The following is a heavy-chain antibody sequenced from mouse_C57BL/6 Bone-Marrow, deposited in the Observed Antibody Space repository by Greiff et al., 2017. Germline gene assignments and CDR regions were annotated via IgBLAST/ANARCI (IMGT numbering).Heavy chain of an antibody. CDR1: GYSFTGYY. Sequence: VQLKESGPELVKPGASVKISCKASGYSFTGYYMNWVKQSPEKSLEWIVEINPSTGGTTYNQKFKAKATLTVDKSSSTADMQLKSLTSEDSAVYYCARERDDYDGDYWGQGTTLTVSS. J-gene: IGHJ2*01. V-gene: IGHV1-42*01. D-gene: IGHD2-4*01. CDR2: INPSTGGT. CDR3: ARERDDYDGDY.